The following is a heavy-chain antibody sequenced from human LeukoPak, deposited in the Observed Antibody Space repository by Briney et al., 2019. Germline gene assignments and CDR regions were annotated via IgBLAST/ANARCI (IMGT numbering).Heavy chain of an antibody. CDR3: ARDADWFVISQYYFDL. J-gene: IGHJ4*02. CDR2: ISYDGSNK. D-gene: IGHD3/OR15-3a*01. Sequence: GGSLRLSCAVSGFSFSYYAMHWVRQAPGKGLEWVALISYDGSNKDYADSVKGRFTISRDNSKNTLFLHMNRLRAEDTAVYYCARDADWFVISQYYFDLWGQGTLVTVSS. CDR1: GFSFSYYA. V-gene: IGHV3-30*01.